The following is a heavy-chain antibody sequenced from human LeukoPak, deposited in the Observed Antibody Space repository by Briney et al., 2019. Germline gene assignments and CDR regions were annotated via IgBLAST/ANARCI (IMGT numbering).Heavy chain of an antibody. CDR2: MNPNSGNT. D-gene: IGHD2-2*01. V-gene: IGHV1-8*01. CDR1: GYTFISYD. CDR3: VRLSDIVVVPTWRMDV. Sequence: ASVKVSCKASGYTFISYDINWVRQATGQGLEWMGWMNPNSGNTGYAKKFQGRVTMTRNTSISTAYMELSSLRSEDTAVYYCVRLSDIVVVPTWRMDVWGQGTTVTASS. J-gene: IGHJ6*02.